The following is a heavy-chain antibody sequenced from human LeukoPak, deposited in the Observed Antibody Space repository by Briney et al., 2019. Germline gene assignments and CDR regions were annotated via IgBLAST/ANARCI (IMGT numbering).Heavy chain of an antibody. CDR3: ARGSRITIFGVVKNWFDP. Sequence: PSETLSLTCAVYAGSFSGYYWSWICQPPGKGLEWIGEINHSGSTNYNPSLKSRVTISVDTSKNQFSLKLSSVTAADTAVYYCARGSRITIFGVVKNWFDPWGQGTLVTVSS. J-gene: IGHJ5*02. D-gene: IGHD3-3*01. CDR2: INHSGST. V-gene: IGHV4-34*01. CDR1: AGSFSGYY.